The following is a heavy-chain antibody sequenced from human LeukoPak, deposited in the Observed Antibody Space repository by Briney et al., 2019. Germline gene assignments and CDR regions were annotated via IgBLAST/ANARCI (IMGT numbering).Heavy chain of an antibody. CDR3: ARGVGHYDFWSGSDWVDY. D-gene: IGHD3-3*01. Sequence: GESLKISCKGSGYTFFTYWIGWVRQAPGQGLEWMGWISAYNGNTNYAQKLQGRVTMTTDTSTSTAYMELRSLRSDDTAVYYCARGVGHYDFWSGSDWVDYWGQGTLVTVSS. V-gene: IGHV1-18*04. CDR2: ISAYNGNT. CDR1: GYTFFTYW. J-gene: IGHJ4*02.